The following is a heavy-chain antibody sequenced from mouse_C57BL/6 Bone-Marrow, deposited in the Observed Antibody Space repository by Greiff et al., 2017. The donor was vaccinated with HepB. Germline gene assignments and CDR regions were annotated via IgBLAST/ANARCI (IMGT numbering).Heavy chain of an antibody. D-gene: IGHD1-1*01. CDR3: ARRSYYGSSLFAY. J-gene: IGHJ3*01. CDR1: GYTFTSYW. CDR2: IDPSDSYT. V-gene: IGHV1-59*01. Sequence: VQLQQPGAELVRPGTSVKLSCKASGYTFTSYWMHWVKQRPGQGLEWIGVIDPSDSYTNYNQKFKGKATLTVDTSSSTAYMQLSSLTSEDSAVYYCARRSYYGSSLFAYWGQGTLVTVSA.